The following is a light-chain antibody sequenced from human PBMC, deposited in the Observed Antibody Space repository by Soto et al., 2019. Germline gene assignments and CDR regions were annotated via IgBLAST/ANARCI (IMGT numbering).Light chain of an antibody. Sequence: DIVMTQSPASLAVSLGERATIHCKSSQSLLANCNNMNCLAWYQHKPGQPPKMLILWASTRESGVPIRFSGSGSGTDFTLTIRGLQAPDVAVYYCQQYYTTPRTFGRGTKLEI. V-gene: IGKV4-1*01. J-gene: IGKJ2*01. CDR3: QQYYTTPRT. CDR1: QSLLANCNNMNC. CDR2: WAS.